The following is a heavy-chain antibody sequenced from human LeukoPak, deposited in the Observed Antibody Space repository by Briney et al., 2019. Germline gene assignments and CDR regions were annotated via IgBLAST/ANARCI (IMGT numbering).Heavy chain of an antibody. V-gene: IGHV4-61*02. CDR2: IYTSGST. CDR3: ARATWELLGERFDY. Sequence: SETLSLTCTVSGGSISSGSYYWSWIRQPAGEGLEWIGRIYTSGSTNYNPSLKSRVTISVDTSKNQFSLKLSSVTAADTAVYYCARATWELLGERFDYWGQGTLVTVSS. CDR1: GGSISSGSYY. D-gene: IGHD1-26*01. J-gene: IGHJ4*02.